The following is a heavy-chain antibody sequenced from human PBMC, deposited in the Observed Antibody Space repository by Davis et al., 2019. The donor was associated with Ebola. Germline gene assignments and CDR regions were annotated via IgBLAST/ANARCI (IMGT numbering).Heavy chain of an antibody. D-gene: IGHD3-22*01. CDR3: ARGRYYYDSSGYYRSLHYYYYYGMDV. Sequence: SETLSLTCTVSGGSISSYYWSWIRQPPGKGLEWIGYIYYSGSTSYNPSLKSRVTISVDTSKNQFSLKLSSVTAADTAVYYCARGRYYYDSSGYYRSLHYYYYYGMDVWGQGTTVTVSS. V-gene: IGHV4-59*12. CDR1: GGSISSYY. CDR2: IYYSGST. J-gene: IGHJ6*02.